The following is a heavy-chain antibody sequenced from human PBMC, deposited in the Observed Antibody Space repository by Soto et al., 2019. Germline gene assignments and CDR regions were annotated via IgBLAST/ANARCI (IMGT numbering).Heavy chain of an antibody. CDR3: AKDGGADGYFGNWLAP. V-gene: IGHV1-69*15. D-gene: IGHD5-12*01. Sequence: QVQLVQSGAEVKKPGSSVKVSCKASGGTFSNYAITWVRQAPGQGLEWVGRIIPIFSTTNVAQKFQGRVTITADESTTTANMELSGLRSDDTAVYYCAKDGGADGYFGNWLAPWGQGTLVTVSS. J-gene: IGHJ5*02. CDR1: GGTFSNYA. CDR2: IIPIFSTT.